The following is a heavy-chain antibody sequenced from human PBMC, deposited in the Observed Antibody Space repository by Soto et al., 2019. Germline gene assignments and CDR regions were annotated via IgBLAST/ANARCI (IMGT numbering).Heavy chain of an antibody. CDR1: GSTFSSYS. V-gene: IGHV3-21*01. Sequence: GGSLRLSCAASGSTFSSYSMNWVRQAPGKGLEWVSSISSSSSYIYYADSVKGRFTISRDNAKNSLYLQMNSLRAEDAAVYYCARDALLLWFGEQNWFDPWGQGTLVTVSS. CDR2: ISSSSSYI. CDR3: ARDALLLWFGEQNWFDP. J-gene: IGHJ5*02. D-gene: IGHD3-10*01.